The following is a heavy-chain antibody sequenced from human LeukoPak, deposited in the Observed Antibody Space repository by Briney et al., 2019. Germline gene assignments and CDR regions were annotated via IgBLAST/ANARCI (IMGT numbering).Heavy chain of an antibody. CDR1: SGSISSSNW. D-gene: IGHD3-10*01. Sequence: SETLSLTCAISSGSISSSNWWSWVRQPPGKGLEWIGKIYHSGNTNYNPSLRSRVTISVDKSKNQFSLKLSSVTAADTAVYYCAREATGNWFDPWGQGTLVTVSS. V-gene: IGHV4-4*02. J-gene: IGHJ5*02. CDR2: IYHSGNT. CDR3: AREATGNWFDP.